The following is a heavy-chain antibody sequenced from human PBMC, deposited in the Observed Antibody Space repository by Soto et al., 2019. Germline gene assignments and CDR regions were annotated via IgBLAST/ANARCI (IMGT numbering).Heavy chain of an antibody. CDR3: ARFSGSYYYAMDV. J-gene: IGHJ6*02. Sequence: QVQLQQWGAGLLKPSGTLSLTCAVYGGSFSGYYWSWIRQPPGKGLEWMGEINHSGVTNYKPSLKRRVTISVDTSRNQFSLRLKSVTDSDTVVYYCARFSGSYYYAMDVWGQGSTVTVSS. D-gene: IGHD6-19*01. V-gene: IGHV4-34*01. CDR1: GGSFSGYY. CDR2: INHSGVT.